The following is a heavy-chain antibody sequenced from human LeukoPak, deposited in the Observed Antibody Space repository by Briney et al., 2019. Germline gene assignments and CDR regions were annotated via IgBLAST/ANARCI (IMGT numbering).Heavy chain of an antibody. CDR3: AKDFNYYDSSGYYDY. V-gene: IGHV3-23*01. J-gene: IGHJ4*02. Sequence: GGSLRLSCAASGFTFSSYAMSWVRQAPGQGLEWVSAISGSGGSTYYADSVKGRFTISRDNSKNTLYLQMNSLRAEDTAVYYCAKDFNYYDSSGYYDYWGQGTLVTVSS. CDR1: GFTFSSYA. D-gene: IGHD3-22*01. CDR2: ISGSGGST.